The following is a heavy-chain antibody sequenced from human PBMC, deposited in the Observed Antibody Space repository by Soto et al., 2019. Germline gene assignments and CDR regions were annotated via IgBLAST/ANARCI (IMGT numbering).Heavy chain of an antibody. CDR2: IYYSGTT. CDR3: ARHKGGYYSGVDV. CDR1: GVTISSSSYS. D-gene: IGHD3-16*01. J-gene: IGHJ6*02. V-gene: IGHV4-39*01. Sequence: TCTLSGVTISSSSYSWAWTRPPPGKGLEWIGNIYYSGTTYYNPSLKSRVTISVDTSKNQFSLKLSSVTAADTAVYYCARHKGGYYSGVDVWGQGTTVTVS.